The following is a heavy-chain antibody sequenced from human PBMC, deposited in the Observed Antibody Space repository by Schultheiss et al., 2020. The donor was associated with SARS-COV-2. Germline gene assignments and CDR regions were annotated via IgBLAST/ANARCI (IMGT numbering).Heavy chain of an antibody. J-gene: IGHJ6*02. CDR1: GGSISSSNW. CDR2: ISYSGST. D-gene: IGHD1-1*01. CDR3: ARVPGYYGMDV. Sequence: SETLSLTCVVSGGSISSSNWWSWVRQPPGKGLEWIGYISYSGSTYYNPSLKSRVTISVDTSKNQVSLKLTSVTAADTAVYYCARVPGYYGMDVWGQGTTVTVSS. V-gene: IGHV4/OR15-8*01.